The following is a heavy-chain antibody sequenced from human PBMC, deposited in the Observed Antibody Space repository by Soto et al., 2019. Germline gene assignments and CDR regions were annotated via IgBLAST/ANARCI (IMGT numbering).Heavy chain of an antibody. CDR1: GFTVRSNL. CDR2: VYSGGST. V-gene: IGHV3-53*01. Sequence: PGGSLRLSCAASGFTVRSNLMIWVRQAPGKGLEWVSVVYSGGSTYYADSVKGRFTISRDNSKNTLYLQMNSLRAEDTAVYYCASRILVSDAFDIWGQGTLVTVSS. CDR3: ASRILVSDAFDI. J-gene: IGHJ3*02. D-gene: IGHD3-3*02.